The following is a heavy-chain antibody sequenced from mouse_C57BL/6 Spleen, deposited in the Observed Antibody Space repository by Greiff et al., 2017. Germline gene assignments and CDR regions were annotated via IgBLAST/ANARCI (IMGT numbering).Heavy chain of an antibody. Sequence: QVQLQQPGAELVRPGSSVKLSCKASGYTFTSYWMDWVKQRPGQGLEWIGNIYPSDSETHYNQKFKDKATLTVDKSSSTAYMQLSSLPSEDSAVYYCARDYYGSSDYWGQGTTLTVSS. CDR3: ARDYYGSSDY. D-gene: IGHD1-1*01. V-gene: IGHV1-61*01. J-gene: IGHJ2*01. CDR2: IYPSDSET. CDR1: GYTFTSYW.